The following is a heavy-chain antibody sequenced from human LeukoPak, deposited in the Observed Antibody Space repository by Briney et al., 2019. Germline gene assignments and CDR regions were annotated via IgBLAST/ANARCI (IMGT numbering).Heavy chain of an antibody. Sequence: PSETVSLTCIVRVGSISRYYRSWIRQPAGKGLEWIGRIYTSGSTNYNPSLQSRLTMSVDTSKTQFSLKVTSVTAAHTAVYYCVGWSANRIDFWGQGTLVTVSS. CDR1: VGSISRYY. D-gene: IGHD3-3*01. J-gene: IGHJ4*02. CDR3: VGWSANRIDF. CDR2: IYTSGST. V-gene: IGHV4-4*07.